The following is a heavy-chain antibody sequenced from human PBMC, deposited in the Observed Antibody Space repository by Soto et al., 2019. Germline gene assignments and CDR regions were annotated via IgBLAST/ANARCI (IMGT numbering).Heavy chain of an antibody. Sequence: ASVKVSCKASGYTFSDYYIHWVRQAPGQGLEWMGWISPRSGSANFAQRFQGRVSMTRDTSITTAYMELRRLKSDDTAVYYCARGPAGGAAFRVGWFDPWGQGTLVTVSS. CDR2: ISPRSGSA. CDR3: ARGPAGGAAFRVGWFDP. D-gene: IGHD6-13*01. J-gene: IGHJ5*02. V-gene: IGHV1-2*02. CDR1: GYTFSDYY.